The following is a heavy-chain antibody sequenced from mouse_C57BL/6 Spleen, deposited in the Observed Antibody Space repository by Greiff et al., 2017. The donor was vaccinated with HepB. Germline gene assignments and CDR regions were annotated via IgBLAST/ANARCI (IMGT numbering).Heavy chain of an antibody. J-gene: IGHJ4*01. D-gene: IGHD2-5*01. Sequence: QVHVKQSGPGLVQPSQSLSITCTVSGFSLTSYGVHWVRQSPGKGLEWLGVIWSGGSTDYNAAFISRLSISKDNSKSQVFFKMNSLQADDTAIYYCASYSNYLMDYWGQGTSVTVSS. CDR2: IWSGGST. CDR1: GFSLTSYG. V-gene: IGHV2-2*01. CDR3: ASYSNYLMDY.